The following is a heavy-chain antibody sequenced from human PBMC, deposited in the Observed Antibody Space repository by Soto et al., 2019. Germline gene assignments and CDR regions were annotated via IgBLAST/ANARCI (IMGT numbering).Heavy chain of an antibody. V-gene: IGHV3-30*02. CDR1: GFTFSSYG. CDR3: AKVRPGLGYGMDV. CDR2: IWYDGSNK. Sequence: GGSLRLSCAASGFTFSSYGMHWVRQAPGKGLEWVAVIWYDGSNKYYADSVKGRFTISRDNSKNTLYLQMNSLRAEDTAVYYCAKVRPGLGYGMDVWGQGTTVTVSS. J-gene: IGHJ6*02.